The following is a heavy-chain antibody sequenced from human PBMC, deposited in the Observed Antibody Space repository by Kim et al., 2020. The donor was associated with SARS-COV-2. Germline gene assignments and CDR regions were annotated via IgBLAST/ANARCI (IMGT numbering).Heavy chain of an antibody. V-gene: IGHV1-2*06. J-gene: IGHJ6*02. CDR2: INPNSGGT. D-gene: IGHD3-16*02. CDR3: ARVKRYDYVWGSYPDLGMDV. CDR1: GYTFTGYY. Sequence: ASVKVSCKASGYTFTGYYMHWVRQAPGQGLEWMGRINPNSGGTNYAQKFQGRVTMTRDTSISTAYMELSRLRSDDTAVYYCARVKRYDYVWGSYPDLGMDVWGQGTTVTVSS.